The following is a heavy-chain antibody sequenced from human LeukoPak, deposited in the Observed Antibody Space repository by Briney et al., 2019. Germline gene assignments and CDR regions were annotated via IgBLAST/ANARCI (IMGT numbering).Heavy chain of an antibody. Sequence: GASVKVSCKASGGTFSSYAISWVRQAPGQGLEWMGRIIPIIGIAKYAPNFQGRVTITADKSTSTAYMELSSLRSEDTAVYYCARHTVDIVPPYAFDIWGQGTMVTVSS. CDR3: ARHTVDIVPPYAFDI. D-gene: IGHD5-12*01. V-gene: IGHV1-69*04. CDR1: GGTFSSYA. J-gene: IGHJ3*02. CDR2: IIPIIGIA.